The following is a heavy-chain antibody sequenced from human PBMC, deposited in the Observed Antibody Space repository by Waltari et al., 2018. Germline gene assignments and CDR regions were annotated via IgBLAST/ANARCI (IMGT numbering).Heavy chain of an antibody. CDR3: ARAVVVAATPEYFDY. V-gene: IGHV1-2*02. CDR1: GYTFTGYY. CDR2: SNPNSGGT. J-gene: IGHJ4*02. Sequence: QVQLVQSGAEVKKPGASVKVSCKASGYTFTGYYMHWVRQAPGQGLEWMGWSNPNSGGTNYAQKFQGRVTMTRDTSISTAYMELSRLRSDDTAVYYCARAVVVAATPEYFDYWGQGTLVTVSS. D-gene: IGHD2-15*01.